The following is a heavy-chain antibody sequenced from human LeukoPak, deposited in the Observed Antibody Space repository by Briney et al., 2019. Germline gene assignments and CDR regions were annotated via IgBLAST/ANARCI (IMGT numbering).Heavy chain of an antibody. CDR1: GFTFSSYW. CDR3: ARVGRMVYATTFDY. D-gene: IGHD2-8*01. CDR2: IKQDGSEK. J-gene: IGHJ4*02. Sequence: GGSLRLSCAASGFTFSSYWMSWVRQAPGKGLEWVANIKQDGSEKYYVDPVKGRFTISRDNAKNSLYLQMNSLRAEDTAVYYCARVGRMVYATTFDYWGQGTLVTVSS. V-gene: IGHV3-7*01.